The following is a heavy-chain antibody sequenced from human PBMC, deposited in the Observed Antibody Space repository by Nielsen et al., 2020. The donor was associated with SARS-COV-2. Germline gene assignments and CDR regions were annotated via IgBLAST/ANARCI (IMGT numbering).Heavy chain of an antibody. CDR3: AREVAAAINWFDP. D-gene: IGHD6-13*01. Sequence: GRSLRLSCAASGFTSSSYEMNWVRQAPGKGLEWVSYISSSGSTIYYADSVKGRFTISRDNAKNSLYLQMNSLRAEDTAVYYCAREVAAAINWFDPWGQGTLVTVSS. CDR2: ISSSGSTI. CDR1: GFTSSSYE. V-gene: IGHV3-48*03. J-gene: IGHJ5*02.